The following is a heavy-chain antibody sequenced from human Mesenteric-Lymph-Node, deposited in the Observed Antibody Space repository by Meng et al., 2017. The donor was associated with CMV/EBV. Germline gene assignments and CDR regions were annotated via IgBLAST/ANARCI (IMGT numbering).Heavy chain of an antibody. J-gene: IGHJ3*02. D-gene: IGHD3-10*01. V-gene: IGHV3-7*01. CDR3: AREAVWFAKDDAFDI. CDR1: GVIFNNYY. CDR2: IKQDGRET. Sequence: GGSLRLSCATSGVIFNNYYMSWVRQAPGKGLEWVANIKQDGRETFYVDSVKGRFTISRDNAKNSVYLQMNSLRAEDTAQYYCAREAVWFAKDDAFDIWGQGTMVTVSS.